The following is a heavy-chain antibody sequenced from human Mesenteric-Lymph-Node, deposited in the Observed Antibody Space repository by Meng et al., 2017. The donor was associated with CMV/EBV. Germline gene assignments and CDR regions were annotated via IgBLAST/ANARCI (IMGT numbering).Heavy chain of an antibody. CDR1: GDSISSNNAA. D-gene: IGHD3-16*01. Sequence: QLQQSSPGLVTFSRTPSVTCTISGDSISSNNAAWNWIRQSPSRGLEWLGRTYYRSESYNDYAVSVKSRISVNLDTSKNQLSLHLNFVTPEDTAVYYCAYFGDLPPLWWGQGTLVTVSS. J-gene: IGHJ4*02. CDR3: AYFGDLPPLW. CDR2: TYYRSESYN. V-gene: IGHV6-1*01.